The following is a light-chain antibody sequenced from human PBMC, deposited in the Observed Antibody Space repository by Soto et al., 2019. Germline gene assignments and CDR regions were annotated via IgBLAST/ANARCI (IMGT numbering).Light chain of an antibody. CDR3: QQYNGYPWT. Sequence: DIQMTQSPSTLSASVGDRVTITCRASQSTGRWLAWYQQKPGEAPTLLIYDASSLESGVPSRFSGSGSGTEFTLTISSLQPDDFATYYCQQYNGYPWTFGQGTKVEIK. CDR2: DAS. V-gene: IGKV1-5*01. J-gene: IGKJ1*01. CDR1: QSTGRW.